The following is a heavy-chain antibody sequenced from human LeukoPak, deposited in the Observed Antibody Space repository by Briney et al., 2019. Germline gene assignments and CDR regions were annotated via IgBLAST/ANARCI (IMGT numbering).Heavy chain of an antibody. CDR3: AKTLGVYSSSWYYFDY. V-gene: IGHV3-23*01. J-gene: IGHJ4*02. Sequence: GGSLRLSCAASGFTFSSYAMSWVRQAPGKGLEWVSAISGSGGSTYYADSVKGRFTISKDNSKNTLYLRMNSLRAEDTAVYYCAKTLGVYSSSWYYFDYWGQGTLVTVSS. CDR1: GFTFSSYA. CDR2: ISGSGGST. D-gene: IGHD6-13*01.